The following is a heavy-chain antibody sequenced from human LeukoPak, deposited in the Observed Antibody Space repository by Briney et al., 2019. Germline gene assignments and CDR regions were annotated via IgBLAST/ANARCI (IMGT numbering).Heavy chain of an antibody. CDR2: INPSGGST. D-gene: IGHD2-2*01. CDR3: AREGGYCSSTSCYGMDGMDV. CDR1: GYTFTSYY. V-gene: IGHV1-46*01. J-gene: IGHJ6*04. Sequence: ASVKVSCKASGYTFTSYYMHWVRQAPGQGLEWMGIINPSGGSTSYAQKFQGRVTMTRDTSTSTVYMELSSLRSEDTAVYYCAREGGYCSSTSCYGMDGMDVWGKGTTVTVSS.